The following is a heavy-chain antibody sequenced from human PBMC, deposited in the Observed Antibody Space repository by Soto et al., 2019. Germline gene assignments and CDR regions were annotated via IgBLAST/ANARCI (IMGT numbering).Heavy chain of an antibody. CDR1: GGSISSGDYY. V-gene: IGHV4-39*01. CDR2: IYYSGST. D-gene: IGHD3-22*01. CDR3: ARHLPYYYDSSGYYPQGQFDP. J-gene: IGHJ5*02. Sequence: PSETLSLTCTVSGGSISSGDYYWSRIRQPPGKGLEWIGCIYYSGSTYYNPSLKSRVTISVDTSKNQFSLKLSSLTAAVTAVYYCARHLPYYYDSSGYYPQGQFDPWGQGTLVTVSS.